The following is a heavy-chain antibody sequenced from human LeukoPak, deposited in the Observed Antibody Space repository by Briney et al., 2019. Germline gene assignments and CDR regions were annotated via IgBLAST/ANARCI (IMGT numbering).Heavy chain of an antibody. Sequence: GGSLRLSCAASGFTLSRSALSWVRPDPGKGLEWVSNIKQDGIEKSYVDSVKGRFTISRDNAKNSLYLQMNSLRAEDTAVDYCARDTRVGQYLGYDYYGMDVWGQGTTVTVSS. D-gene: IGHD3-16*01. CDR3: ARDTRVGQYLGYDYYGMDV. CDR2: IKQDGIEK. J-gene: IGHJ6*02. CDR1: GFTLSRSA. V-gene: IGHV3-7*01.